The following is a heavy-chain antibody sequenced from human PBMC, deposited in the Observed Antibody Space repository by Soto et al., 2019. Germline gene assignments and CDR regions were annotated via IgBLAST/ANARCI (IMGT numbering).Heavy chain of an antibody. CDR3: AVLYSSGWYYFQH. Sequence: GGSLRLSCAASGFTFSSYSMNWVRQAPGKGLEWVSSISSSSSYIYYADSVKGRFTISRDNAKNSLYLQMNSLRAEDTAVYYCAVLYSSGWYYFQHWGQGTLVTVPQ. CDR2: ISSSSSYI. V-gene: IGHV3-21*01. J-gene: IGHJ1*01. CDR1: GFTFSSYS. D-gene: IGHD6-19*01.